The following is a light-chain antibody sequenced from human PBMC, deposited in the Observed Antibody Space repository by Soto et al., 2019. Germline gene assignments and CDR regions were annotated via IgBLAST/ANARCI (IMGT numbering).Light chain of an antibody. J-gene: IGKJ5*01. CDR3: QQRSNWPPPFT. Sequence: EIVWTQSPATLSLSPGEGATLSCRASQSVSSYLAWYQQKPGQAPRLLIYDASNRATGIPARFSGSGSGTDFTLTISSLEPEDFAVYYCQQRSNWPPPFTFGQGTRLEIK. CDR1: QSVSSY. V-gene: IGKV3-11*01. CDR2: DAS.